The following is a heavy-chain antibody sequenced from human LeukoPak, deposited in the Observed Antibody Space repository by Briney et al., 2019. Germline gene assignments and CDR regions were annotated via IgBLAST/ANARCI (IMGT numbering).Heavy chain of an antibody. CDR2: ISGSGGST. V-gene: IGHV3-23*01. D-gene: IGHD1-26*01. Sequence: GGSLRLSCAASGWTFSSYAMSWVRQAPGKGLEWVSAISGSGGSTYYADSVNGRFTISRENSKKMLYLQRNSLRDEDTAVYYCAKEGAWGVGKVGASYFDYWGQGTLVTVSS. CDR3: AKEGAWGVGKVGASYFDY. CDR1: GWTFSSYA. J-gene: IGHJ4*02.